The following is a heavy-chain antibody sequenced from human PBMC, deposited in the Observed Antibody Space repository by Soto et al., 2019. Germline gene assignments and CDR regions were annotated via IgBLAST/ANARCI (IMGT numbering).Heavy chain of an antibody. Sequence: PGGSLRLSCAASGFTFSSYEMNWVRQAPGKGLEWVSYISSSGSTIYYADSVKGRFTISRDNAKNSLYLQMDSLRAEDTAVYYCARVGGSRRLDYWGQGTLVTVSS. J-gene: IGHJ4*02. CDR2: ISSSGSTI. CDR3: ARVGGSRRLDY. D-gene: IGHD2-15*01. CDR1: GFTFSSYE. V-gene: IGHV3-48*03.